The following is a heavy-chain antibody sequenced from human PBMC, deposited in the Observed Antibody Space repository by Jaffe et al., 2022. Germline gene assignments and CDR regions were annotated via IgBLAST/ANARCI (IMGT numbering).Heavy chain of an antibody. CDR3: ARDCSGGSCYSGEDAFDI. CDR2: IIPILGIA. CDR1: GGTFSSYT. D-gene: IGHD2-15*01. Sequence: QVQLVQSGAEVKKPGSSVKVSCKASGGTFSSYTISWVRQAPGQGLEWMGRIIPILGIANYAQKFQGRVTITADKSTSTAYMELSSLRSEDTAVYYCARDCSGGSCYSGEDAFDIWGQGTMVTVSS. J-gene: IGHJ3*02. V-gene: IGHV1-69*08.